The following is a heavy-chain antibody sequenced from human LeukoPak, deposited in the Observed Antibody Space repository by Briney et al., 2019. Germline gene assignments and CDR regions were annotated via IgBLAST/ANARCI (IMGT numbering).Heavy chain of an antibody. CDR3: ARVGSCTNGVCYNPFDY. CDR2: ISSSGSTT. V-gene: IGHV3-11*04. Sequence: GGSLRLSCAASGFIFSDYYMSWIRQAPGKGLEWVSYISSSGSTTYYADSVKGRFTISRDNAKNSLYLRMNSLRAEDTAVYYCARVGSCTNGVCYNPFDYWGQGTLVTVSS. D-gene: IGHD2-8*01. CDR1: GFIFSDYY. J-gene: IGHJ4*02.